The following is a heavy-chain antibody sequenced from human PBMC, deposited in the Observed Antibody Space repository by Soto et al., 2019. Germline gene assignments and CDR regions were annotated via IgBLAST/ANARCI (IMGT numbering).Heavy chain of an antibody. CDR3: ARGNKYYDFWSGKRYYYYYYGMDV. CDR1: GGSFSGYY. CDR2: INHSGST. Sequence: KTSETLSLTCAVYGGSFSGYYWSWIRQPPGKGLEWIGEINHSGSTNYNPSLKSRVTISVDTSKNQFSLKLSSVTAADTAVYYCARGNKYYDFWSGKRYYYYYYGMDVWGQGTTVTVSS. V-gene: IGHV4-34*01. J-gene: IGHJ6*02. D-gene: IGHD3-3*01.